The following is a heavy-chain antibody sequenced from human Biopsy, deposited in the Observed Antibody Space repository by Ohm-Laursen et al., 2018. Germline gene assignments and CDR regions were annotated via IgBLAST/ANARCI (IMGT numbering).Heavy chain of an antibody. J-gene: IGHJ6*02. CDR3: ARGMRYCTNAVCYKSGSGSYYRYYYGMDV. Sequence: SDTLSLTCAVYVGSFSSYYWSWIRQPPGKGLEWIGEIKHSGSTNYNPSLKSRVTISVDTSKNQFSLKLSSVTAADTAVYYCARGMRYCTNAVCYKSGSGSYYRYYYGMDVWGQGTTVTVSS. CDR1: VGSFSSYY. CDR2: IKHSGST. V-gene: IGHV4-34*01. D-gene: IGHD2-8*01.